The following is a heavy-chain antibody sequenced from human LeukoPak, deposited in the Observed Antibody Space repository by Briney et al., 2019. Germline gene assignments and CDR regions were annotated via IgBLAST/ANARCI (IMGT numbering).Heavy chain of an antibody. J-gene: IGHJ4*02. V-gene: IGHV4-39*01. CDR3: ASSLYCSGGSCYSDWFGFDY. D-gene: IGHD2-15*01. Sequence: PSETLSLTSTVSGGSISSSSYYWGWIRQPPGKGLEWIGSIYYSGSTYYNPSLKSRVTISVDTSKNQFSLKLSSVTAADTAVYYCASSLYCSGGSCYSDWFGFDYWGQGTLVTVSS. CDR1: GGSISSSSYY. CDR2: IYYSGST.